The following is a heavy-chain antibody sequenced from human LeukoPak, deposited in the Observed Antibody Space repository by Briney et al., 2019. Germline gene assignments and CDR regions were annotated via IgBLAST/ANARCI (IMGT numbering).Heavy chain of an antibody. J-gene: IGHJ4*02. Sequence: GASLKISCKGSGSSFTSYWSGWVRQLPGKGLERMGIIYPGDSDNRYSTSFQGQVTISADKSITTAYLQWSSLKPSDSAMYYCAWLYYYDSSGFLDYWGRETVVTVPS. V-gene: IGHV5-51*01. CDR3: AWLYYYDSSGFLDY. CDR1: GSSFTSYW. D-gene: IGHD3-22*01. CDR2: IYPGDSDN.